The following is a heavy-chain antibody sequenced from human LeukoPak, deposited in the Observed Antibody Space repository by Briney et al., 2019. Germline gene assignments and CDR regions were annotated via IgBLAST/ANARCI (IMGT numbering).Heavy chain of an antibody. V-gene: IGHV3-30*02. Sequence: GGSLRLSCAASAFTFSSYGMHWVRQAPGKGLEWVAFIRYDGSNKYYADSVKGRFTISRDNSKNTLYLQMNSLRAEDTAVYYYAKDNPPGDIVEVVAAMVFSYWVQGTLVTVSS. J-gene: IGHJ4*02. D-gene: IGHD2-15*01. CDR1: AFTFSSYG. CDR2: IRYDGSNK. CDR3: AKDNPPGDIVEVVAAMVFSY.